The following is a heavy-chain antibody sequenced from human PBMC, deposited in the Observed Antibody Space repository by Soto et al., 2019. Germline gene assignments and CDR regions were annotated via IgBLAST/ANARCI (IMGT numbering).Heavy chain of an antibody. CDR3: AKDLIRYSSGWYAGMAPNTYYYYGMDV. J-gene: IGHJ6*02. CDR2: ISGSGGST. Sequence: EVQLLESGGGLVQPGGSLRLSCAASGFTFSSYAMSWVRQAPGKGLEWVSAISGSGGSTYYADSVKGRFTISRDNSKNTLYLQMNSLRAEDTAVYYCAKDLIRYSSGWYAGMAPNTYYYYGMDVWGQGTTVTVSS. D-gene: IGHD6-19*01. CDR1: GFTFSSYA. V-gene: IGHV3-23*01.